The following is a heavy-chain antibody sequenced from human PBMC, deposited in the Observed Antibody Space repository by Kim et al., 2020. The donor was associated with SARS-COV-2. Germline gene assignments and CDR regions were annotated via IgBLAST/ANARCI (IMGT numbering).Heavy chain of an antibody. J-gene: IGHJ4*02. D-gene: IGHD3-9*01. V-gene: IGHV4-39*01. CDR3: ARHGGDILTGYYRPHPFDY. Sequence: SRVTISVDTSKNQFSLKLSSVTAADTAVYYCARHGGDILTGYYRPHPFDYWGQGTLVTVSS.